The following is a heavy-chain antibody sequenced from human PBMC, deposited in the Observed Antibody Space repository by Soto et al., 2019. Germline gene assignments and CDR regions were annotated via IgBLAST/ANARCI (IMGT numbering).Heavy chain of an antibody. J-gene: IGHJ6*02. CDR2: ISGYKGDT. V-gene: IGHV1-18*01. CDR3: AKKGQPPYYYYGMDV. CDR1: GYTFTRYG. Sequence: QGQLVQSGGEVKKPGASVKVSCKASGYTFTRYGISWVRQAPGQGLEWMGWISGYKGDTKYAQKFQGRVTLTVDTSTTTAYMELRSQTSDARAVYYCAKKGQPPYYYYGMDVWGHGTTVTVSS.